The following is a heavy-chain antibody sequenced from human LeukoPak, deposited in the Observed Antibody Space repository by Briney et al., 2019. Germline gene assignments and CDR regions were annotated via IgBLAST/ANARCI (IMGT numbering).Heavy chain of an antibody. D-gene: IGHD2-15*01. V-gene: IGHV1-69*13. CDR1: GYPLSNYG. J-gene: IGHJ6*02. CDR3: ARDGDVVVVFMDV. Sequence: GASVKVSCKASGYPLSNYGITWVRQAPGQGLEWMGGIIPIFGTANYAQKFQGRVTITADESTSTAYMELSSLRSEDTAVYYCARDGDVVVVFMDVWGQGTTVTVSS. CDR2: IIPIFGTA.